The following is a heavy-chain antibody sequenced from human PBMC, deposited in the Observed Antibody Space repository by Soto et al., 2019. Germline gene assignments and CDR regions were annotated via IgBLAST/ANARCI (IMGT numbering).Heavy chain of an antibody. CDR2: IREDGSEK. CDR1: GFTFSTYW. D-gene: IGHD3-22*01. J-gene: IGHJ6*02. CDR3: ARGWGYFDSSGFPYLYAMDV. Sequence: GGSLRLSCAASGFTFSTYWMSWVRQAPGKGLEWVANIREDGSEKYYVDSVEGRFTISRDNAKNSLYLQMTSLRAEDTALYYCARGWGYFDSSGFPYLYAMDVWGQGTTVTVSS. V-gene: IGHV3-7*01.